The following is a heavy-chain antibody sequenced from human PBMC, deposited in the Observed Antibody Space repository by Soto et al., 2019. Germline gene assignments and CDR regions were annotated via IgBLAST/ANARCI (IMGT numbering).Heavy chain of an antibody. D-gene: IGHD3-22*01. CDR3: ARGTFRGGYYYYFDY. CDR2: INAGNGNT. CDR1: GYTFTSYA. Sequence: GASVKVSCKASGYTFTSYAMHWVRQAPGQRLEWMGWINAGNGNTKYSQKFQGRVTITRDTSASTAYMELSSLRSEDTAVYYCARGTFRGGYYYYFDYWGQGTLVTVSS. J-gene: IGHJ4*02. V-gene: IGHV1-3*01.